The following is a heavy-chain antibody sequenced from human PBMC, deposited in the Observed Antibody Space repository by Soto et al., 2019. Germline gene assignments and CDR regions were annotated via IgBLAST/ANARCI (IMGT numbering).Heavy chain of an antibody. Sequence: SETLSLTCNVPSGSISRGPYYWSWIRQHPGGGLEWIGYIYYTGSAYYNPSLESRVTMAIDTSKSHFSLKLISVTAADTAVYYCARGTMVRGVTPVDIWSLGTMVTVS. J-gene: IGHJ3*02. CDR2: IYYTGSA. V-gene: IGHV4-31*03. D-gene: IGHD3-10*01. CDR1: SGSISRGPYY. CDR3: ARGTMVRGVTPVDI.